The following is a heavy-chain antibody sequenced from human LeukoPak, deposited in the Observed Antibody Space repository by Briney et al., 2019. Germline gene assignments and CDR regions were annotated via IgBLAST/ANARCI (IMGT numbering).Heavy chain of an antibody. CDR3: ARDRRDYGKFDY. V-gene: IGHV3-48*03. CDR2: ISSSGNTI. CDR1: GFTFSSYE. Sequence: GGSLRLSCTASGFTFSSYEMNWVRQAPGKGLEWVSYISSSGNTIYYAASVKGRFTVSRDNAKNSLYLQMNSLRAEDTAVYYCARDRRDYGKFDYWGQGTLVTVSS. J-gene: IGHJ4*02. D-gene: IGHD4/OR15-4a*01.